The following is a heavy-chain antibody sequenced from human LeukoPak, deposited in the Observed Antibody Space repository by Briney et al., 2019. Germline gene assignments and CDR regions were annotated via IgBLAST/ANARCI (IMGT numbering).Heavy chain of an antibody. CDR1: GYTFTGYY. D-gene: IGHD1-26*01. CDR2: INPNSGGI. V-gene: IGHV1-2*04. J-gene: IGHJ5*01. Sequence: ASVKVSCKASGYTFTGYYMHWVRQAPGQGLEWMGWINPNSGGINYAQKFQGWVTMTRDTSISTAYMELSSLKFEDTAMYYCAKDRAALGAPIDSWGQGTLVTVSS. CDR3: AKDRAALGAPIDS.